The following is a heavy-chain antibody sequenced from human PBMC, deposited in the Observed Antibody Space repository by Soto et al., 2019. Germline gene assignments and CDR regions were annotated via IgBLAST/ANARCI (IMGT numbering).Heavy chain of an antibody. D-gene: IGHD6-6*01. Sequence: ASVKVSCKASGYTFTGYYMHWVRQAPGQGLEWMGWISPNSGGTNYAQKFQGWVTMTRDTSISTAYMELSRLRSDDTAVYYCARGPSSSSPHDAFDIWGQGTMVTVSS. V-gene: IGHV1-2*04. CDR2: ISPNSGGT. J-gene: IGHJ3*02. CDR3: ARGPSSSSPHDAFDI. CDR1: GYTFTGYY.